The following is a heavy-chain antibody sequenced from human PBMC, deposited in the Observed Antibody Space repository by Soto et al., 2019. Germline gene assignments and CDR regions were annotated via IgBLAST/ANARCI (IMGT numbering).Heavy chain of an antibody. Sequence: ASVKVSCKASGYTFTGYYMHWVRQAPGQGLEWMGWINPNSGGTNYAQKSQGRVTMTRDTSISTAYMELSRLRSDDTAVYYCARDPHCSSTSCFYYYGMDVWGQGTTVTVSS. CDR3: ARDPHCSSTSCFYYYGMDV. CDR2: INPNSGGT. CDR1: GYTFTGYY. J-gene: IGHJ6*02. D-gene: IGHD2-2*01. V-gene: IGHV1-2*02.